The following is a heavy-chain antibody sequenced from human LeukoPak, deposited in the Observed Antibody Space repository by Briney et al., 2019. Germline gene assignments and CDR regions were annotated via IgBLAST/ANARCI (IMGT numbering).Heavy chain of an antibody. J-gene: IGHJ4*02. CDR3: AKGVAGRSDRPDY. V-gene: IGHV3-23*01. CDR1: GFTFSDYA. D-gene: IGHD6-19*01. Sequence: GGSLRLSCAASGFTFSDYAMSWVRQAPGKGLEWVSAIRGSDDITYYADSVKGRFTISRDNSKNTLYLQMHSLRAEDTAVYYCAKGVAGRSDRPDYWGQGTLVTVSS. CDR2: IRGSDDIT.